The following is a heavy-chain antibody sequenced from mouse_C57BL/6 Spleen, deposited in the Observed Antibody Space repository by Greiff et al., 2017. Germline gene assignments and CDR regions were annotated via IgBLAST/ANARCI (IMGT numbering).Heavy chain of an antibody. J-gene: IGHJ3*01. D-gene: IGHD1-1*01. CDR3: ARGAYYYGSGYGFAY. CDR1: GYAFSSSW. V-gene: IGHV1-82*01. CDR2: IYPGGGDT. Sequence: VQLQQSGPELVKPGASVKISCKASGYAFSSSWMNWVKQRPGKGLEWIGRIYPGGGDTNYNGQFKGKATLTADKSSSTAYMQLSSLTSEDSAVYCCARGAYYYGSGYGFAYWGQGTLVTVSA.